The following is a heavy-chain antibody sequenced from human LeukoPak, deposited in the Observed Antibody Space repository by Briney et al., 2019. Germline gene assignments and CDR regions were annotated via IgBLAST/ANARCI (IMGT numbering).Heavy chain of an antibody. CDR2: ISAYNGNT. CDR3: ARDHSSSWYYYYYMDV. D-gene: IGHD6-13*01. CDR1: GYTFTSYG. Sequence: ASVKVSCKASGYTFTSYGISCVRQAPGQGLEWMGWISAYNGNTNYAQKPQGRVTMTTDTSTSTAYMELRSLRSDDTAVYYCARDHSSSWYYYYYMDVWGKGTTVTVSS. J-gene: IGHJ6*03. V-gene: IGHV1-18*01.